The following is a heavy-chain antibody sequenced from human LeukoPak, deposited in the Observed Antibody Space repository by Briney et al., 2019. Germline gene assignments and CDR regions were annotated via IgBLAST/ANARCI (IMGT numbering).Heavy chain of an antibody. V-gene: IGHV4-59*08. D-gene: IGHD3-22*01. J-gene: IGHJ5*02. CDR1: GGSISTNY. CDR2: IFYSGRN. Sequence: PSETLSLTCTVSGGSISTNYWSWIRQPPGKGLEWIGNIFYSGRNNYNPSLRSRVTMSVDTSKNQFSLKLTSVTAADTAVYYCARQVPDYNDGSGSPIWFDPWGQGSMVTVSS. CDR3: ARQVPDYNDGSGSPIWFDP.